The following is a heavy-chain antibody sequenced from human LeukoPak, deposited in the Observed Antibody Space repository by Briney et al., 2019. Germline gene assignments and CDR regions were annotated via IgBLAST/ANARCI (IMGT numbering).Heavy chain of an antibody. CDR1: GFTVSSNY. Sequence: GGSLRLSCAASGFTVSSNYMSWVRQAPGKELEWVSVIYSGGSTYYADSVKGRFTISRDNSKNTLYLQMNSLRAEDTAVYYCASAYSGYEGTEYYFDYWGQGTLVTVSS. CDR3: ASAYSGYEGTEYYFDY. V-gene: IGHV3-53*01. J-gene: IGHJ4*02. D-gene: IGHD5-12*01. CDR2: IYSGGST.